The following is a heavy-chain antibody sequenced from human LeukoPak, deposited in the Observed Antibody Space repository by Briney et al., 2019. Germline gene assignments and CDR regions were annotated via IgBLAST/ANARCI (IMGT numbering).Heavy chain of an antibody. CDR2: ISGSGGST. CDR1: GFIFSSYA. CDR3: AKERITMIVVVITTAFDY. V-gene: IGHV3-23*01. Sequence: GGSLRLSCAASGFIFSSYAMSWVRQAPGRGLEWVSTISGSGGSTYYADSVKGRFTISRDNSKNTLYLQMNSLRAEDTAVYYCAKERITMIVVVITTAFDYWGQGTLVTVSS. J-gene: IGHJ4*02. D-gene: IGHD3-22*01.